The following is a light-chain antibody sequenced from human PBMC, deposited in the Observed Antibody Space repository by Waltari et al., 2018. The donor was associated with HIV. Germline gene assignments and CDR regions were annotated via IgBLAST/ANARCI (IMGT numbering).Light chain of an antibody. Sequence: HSALTQPASVSGSPGQSITISCTGTSSDIGGYKYVSWYQQQPGKAPNLMISEVSNRPSGVSNRFSGSKSGNTASLTVSGLQAEDEADYYCASHAGSKDVFGGGTKLTVL. J-gene: IGLJ2*01. CDR3: ASHAGSKDV. V-gene: IGLV2-14*01. CDR1: SSDIGGYKY. CDR2: EVS.